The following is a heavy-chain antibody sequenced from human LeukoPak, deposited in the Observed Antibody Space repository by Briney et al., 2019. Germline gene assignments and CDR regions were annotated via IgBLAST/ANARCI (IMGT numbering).Heavy chain of an antibody. CDR1: GFTFSSYG. CDR3: AKGYHYYDSSGYYTDDY. CDR2: IRYDGSNK. Sequence: GGSLRLSCAASGFTFSSYGMHWVRQAPGKGLEWVAFIRYDGSNKYYADSVKDRFTISRDNSKNTLYLQMNSLRAEDTAVYYCAKGYHYYDSSGYYTDDYWGQGTLVTVSS. V-gene: IGHV3-30*02. D-gene: IGHD3-22*01. J-gene: IGHJ4*02.